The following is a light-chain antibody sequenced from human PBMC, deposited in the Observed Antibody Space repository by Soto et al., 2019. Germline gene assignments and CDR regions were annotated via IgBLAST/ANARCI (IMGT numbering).Light chain of an antibody. CDR1: NSDVGGYNY. CDR3: SSYTSTFTLYV. J-gene: IGLJ1*01. V-gene: IGLV2-14*03. CDR2: HVT. Sequence: QSALIQPASVSGSPGQSITIFCTGTNSDVGGYNYVSWYQHHPGKAPKLMIYHVTNRPSGVSNRFSGSKSGNTASLTISGLQPEDEADYYCSSYTSTFTLYVFGTGTKVTVL.